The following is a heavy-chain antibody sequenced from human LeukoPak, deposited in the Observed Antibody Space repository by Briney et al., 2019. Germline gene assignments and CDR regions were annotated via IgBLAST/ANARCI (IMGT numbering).Heavy chain of an antibody. CDR2: IYYSGST. V-gene: IGHV4-59*01. CDR3: ARERIAAAGPFCGY. CDR1: GGSIRRYY. J-gene: IGHJ4*02. D-gene: IGHD6-13*01. Sequence: PSETLSLTCTVSGGSIRRYYWSWIRQPPGKGLEWIGYIYYSGSTNYNPSLKSRVTISVDTSKNQFSLKLSSVAAADTAVYYCARERIAAAGPFCGYWGQGTLVTVSS.